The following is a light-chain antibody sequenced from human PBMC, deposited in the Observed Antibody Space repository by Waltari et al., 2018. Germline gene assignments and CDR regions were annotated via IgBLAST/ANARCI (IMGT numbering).Light chain of an antibody. J-gene: IGKJ1*01. Sequence: EIVLTQSPGPLSLSLGERATVSCRASQSVSRALAWYQQKPGQAPRLLSYGASTRATGIPYRFSGSGSGTDFSFTISRLEPDDFSVYYCQHYLRLPVTFGQGTTVEI. V-gene: IGKV3-20*01. CDR2: GAS. CDR1: QSVSRA. CDR3: QHYLRLPVT.